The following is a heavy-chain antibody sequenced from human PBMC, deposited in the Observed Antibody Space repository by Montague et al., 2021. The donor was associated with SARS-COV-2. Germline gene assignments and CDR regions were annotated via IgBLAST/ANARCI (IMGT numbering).Heavy chain of an antibody. CDR3: ARDVRYYDFWSGRAQTSPDY. CDR1: GYSISSGYY. CDR2: IYHSGST. D-gene: IGHD3-3*01. Sequence: SETRSLTCTVSGYSISSGYYWGWIRQPPGKGLEWIGSIYHSGSTXYNPSLKSRATISVDTSKNQFSLKLSSVTAADTAVYYCARDVRYYDFWSGRAQTSPDYWGQGTLVTVSS. V-gene: IGHV4-38-2*02. J-gene: IGHJ4*02.